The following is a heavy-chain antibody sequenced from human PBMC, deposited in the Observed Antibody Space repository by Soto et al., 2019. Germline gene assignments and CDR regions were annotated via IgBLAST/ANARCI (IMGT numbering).Heavy chain of an antibody. CDR3: AHRGIAVAGTRRWAEYFQH. Sequence: QITLKESGPTLVTPTQTLTLTCTFSGFSRSTSGVGVGWIRQPPGKDLEWLALIYWNDDKRSSPSLKSRLTITKDSSKNQVVLTMTNMDPVDTATYYCAHRGIAVAGTRRWAEYFQHWGQGTMVTVSS. J-gene: IGHJ1*01. V-gene: IGHV2-5*01. CDR2: IYWNDDK. D-gene: IGHD6-19*01. CDR1: GFSRSTSGVG.